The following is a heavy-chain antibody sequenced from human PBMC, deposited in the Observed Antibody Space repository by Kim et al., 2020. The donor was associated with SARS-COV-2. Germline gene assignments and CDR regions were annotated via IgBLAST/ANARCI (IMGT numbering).Heavy chain of an antibody. D-gene: IGHD2-2*01. CDR3: ARLDLVVIISG. Sequence: SETLSLTCTVTGDSVSSSNYYWGWIRQPPGKGLEWIGSIYYNGRTYYSPSLKNRVTISVDTSKNQFSLRLASVTATDTAVYFCARLDLVVIISGWGQGTLVTVSS. V-gene: IGHV4-39*01. J-gene: IGHJ4*02. CDR1: GDSVSSSNYY. CDR2: IYYNGRT.